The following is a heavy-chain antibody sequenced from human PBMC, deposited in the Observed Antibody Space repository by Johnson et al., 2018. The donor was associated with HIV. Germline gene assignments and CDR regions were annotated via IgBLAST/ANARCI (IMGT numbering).Heavy chain of an antibody. CDR3: AREGGGNLEAFDI. CDR1: GFTFDNYA. D-gene: IGHD4-23*01. CDR2: INWDGGTI. V-gene: IGHV3-20*04. Sequence: VQLVESGGGLVKPRGSLRLSCAASGFTFDNYAMSWVRQAPGKGLEWVSDINWDGGTIDYAGSVKGRFTISRDNAKNSLYLQMNSLRAEDTALYYCAREGGGNLEAFDIWGQGTLVTVSS. J-gene: IGHJ3*02.